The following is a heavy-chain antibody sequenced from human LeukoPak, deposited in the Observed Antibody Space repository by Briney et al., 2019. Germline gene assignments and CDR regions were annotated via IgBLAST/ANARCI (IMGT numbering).Heavy chain of an antibody. V-gene: IGHV5-51*01. CDR3: ARPGGDGYNPYRIDY. Sequence: GESLKISCKGSGYSFTSYWIGWVREMPGKGLERMGIIYPGDSDTRYSPSFQGQVTISADKSISTAYLQWSSLKASDTAMYYCARPGGDGYNPYRIDYWGQGTLVTVSS. D-gene: IGHD5-24*01. CDR1: GYSFTSYW. CDR2: IYPGDSDT. J-gene: IGHJ4*02.